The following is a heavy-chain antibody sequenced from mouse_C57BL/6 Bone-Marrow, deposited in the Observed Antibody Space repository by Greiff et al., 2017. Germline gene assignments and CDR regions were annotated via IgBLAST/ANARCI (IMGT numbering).Heavy chain of an antibody. CDR1: GFTFSDYY. CDR2: INYDGGST. CDR3: AREQGAMDD. V-gene: IGHV5-16*01. Sequence: EVKVVESGGGLVQPGSSMKLSCTASGFTFSDYYMAWVRQVPDQGLEWVANINYDGGSTYYLDSLKSRFIISRDNATNLLYLQMSSLKAEDTATYYCAREQGAMDDWGQGTSVTVSS. J-gene: IGHJ4*01.